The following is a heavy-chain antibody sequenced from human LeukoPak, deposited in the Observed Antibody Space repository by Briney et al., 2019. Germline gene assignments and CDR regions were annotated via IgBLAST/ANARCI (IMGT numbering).Heavy chain of an antibody. D-gene: IGHD6-13*01. CDR1: GFTFSSYG. V-gene: IGHV3-30*18. CDR2: ISYDGSNK. J-gene: IGHJ6*02. CDR3: AKDQVRIAAAMDV. Sequence: PGGSLRLSCAASGFTFSSYGMHWVRQAPGKGLEWVAVISYDGSNKYYADSVKGRFTISRDNSKNTLYLQMNSLRAEDTAVYYCAKDQVRIAAAMDVWGQGTTVTVSS.